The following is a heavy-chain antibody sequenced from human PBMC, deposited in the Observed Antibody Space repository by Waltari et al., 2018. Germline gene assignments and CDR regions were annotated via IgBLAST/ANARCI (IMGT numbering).Heavy chain of an antibody. V-gene: IGHV4-61*09. D-gene: IGHD3-16*01. CDR1: GGSISSGSYY. CDR3: ARELGGWYFDY. J-gene: IGHJ4*02. CDR2: IYTSGRT. Sequence: QVQLQESGPGLVKPSQTLSLTCTVSGGSISSGSYYWSWIRQPAGKGLEWIGYIYTSGRTNYNPSLKSRVTISVDTSKNQFSLKLSSVTAADTAVYYCARELGGWYFDYWGQGTLVTVSS.